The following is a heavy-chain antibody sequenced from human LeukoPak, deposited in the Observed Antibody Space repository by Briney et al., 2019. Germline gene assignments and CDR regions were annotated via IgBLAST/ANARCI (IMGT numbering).Heavy chain of an antibody. CDR3: AKDLRWLQTQPPEIGY. CDR1: GFTFSSYG. D-gene: IGHD5-24*01. Sequence: GGSLRLSCAASGFTFSSYGMHWVRQAPGKGLEWEAVIWYDGSNKYYADSVKGRFTISRDNSKHTLYLQMNSLRAEDTAVYYCAKDLRWLQTQPPEIGYWGQGTLVTVSS. CDR2: IWYDGSNK. V-gene: IGHV3-33*06. J-gene: IGHJ4*02.